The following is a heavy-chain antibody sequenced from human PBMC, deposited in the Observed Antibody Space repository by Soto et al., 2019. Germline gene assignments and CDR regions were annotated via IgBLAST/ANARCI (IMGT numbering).Heavy chain of an antibody. J-gene: IGHJ6*02. D-gene: IGHD2-21*02. CDR3: ARDLWGYCGADCYPLDV. V-gene: IGHV4-59*01. CDR2: MYNTGST. CDR1: GGSISSYY. Sequence: SETLSLTCTVSGGSISSYYWSWIRQPPGKGLEWIGYMYNTGSTIYNPSLKSRVTISVDTSKNQFSLKLNSVTAADTAAYYCARDLWGYCGADCYPLDVWGQGTKVTVSS.